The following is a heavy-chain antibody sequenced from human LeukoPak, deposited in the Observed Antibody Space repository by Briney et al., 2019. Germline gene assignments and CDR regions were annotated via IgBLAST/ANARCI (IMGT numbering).Heavy chain of an antibody. D-gene: IGHD5-18*01. V-gene: IGHV4-4*07. J-gene: IGHJ6*03. Sequence: PSETLSLTCTISGDSISSYYWSWIRQPAGKGLEWIGRIYSSGSTNYNPSLKSRVTMSVDTSKNQFSLKLSSVTAADTAVYYCASDTAMVTASTYYYYYYMDVWGKGTTVTVSS. CDR1: GDSISSYY. CDR3: ASDTAMVTASTYYYYYYMDV. CDR2: IYSSGST.